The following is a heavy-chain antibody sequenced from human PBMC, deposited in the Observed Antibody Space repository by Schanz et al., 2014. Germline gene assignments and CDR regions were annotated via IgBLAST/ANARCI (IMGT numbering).Heavy chain of an antibody. CDR2: ISAYNGNT. Sequence: GPGVKKPGASVKASCKASGYTFTSYGISWVRQAPGQGLEWMGWISAYNGNTKYPQKLQGRVTMTTDTSTSTAYMELRSLRADDTAEYYCARDAADFYDILTEEDYWGQGTLVTVSS. CDR3: ARDAADFYDILTEEDY. CDR1: GYTFTSYG. J-gene: IGHJ4*02. V-gene: IGHV1-18*01. D-gene: IGHD3-9*01.